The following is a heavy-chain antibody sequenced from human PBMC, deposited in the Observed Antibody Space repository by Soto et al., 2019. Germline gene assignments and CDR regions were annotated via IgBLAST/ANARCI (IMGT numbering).Heavy chain of an antibody. V-gene: IGHV3-30*18. CDR3: AKGAEGSITDYYYYGMDV. CDR1: GFTFSSYG. J-gene: IGHJ6*02. Sequence: GGSLRLSCAASGFTFSSYGMHWVRQAPGKGLEWVAVISYDGSNKYYADSVKGRFTISRDNSKNTLYLQMNSLRAEDTAVYYCAKGAEGSITDYYYYGMDVWGQGTTVTVSS. CDR2: ISYDGSNK. D-gene: IGHD3-10*01.